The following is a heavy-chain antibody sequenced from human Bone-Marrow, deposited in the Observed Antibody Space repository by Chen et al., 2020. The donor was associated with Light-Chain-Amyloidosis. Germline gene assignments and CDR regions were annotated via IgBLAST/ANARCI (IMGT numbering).Heavy chain of an antibody. CDR2: INTQTGHP. J-gene: IGHJ4*02. Sequence: QVQLVQSGSELKKPGASVKIYCKASGFTFTTYAMTWVRQAPGQGLEWMGWINTQTGHPTYAQGFTGRFVFSLDTSVSTASLHISSLKAEDTAVYYCARVDFWTGYYSTFDYWGQGTLVTVSS. D-gene: IGHD3-3*01. CDR3: ARVDFWTGYYSTFDY. V-gene: IGHV7-4-1*02. CDR1: GFTFTTYA.